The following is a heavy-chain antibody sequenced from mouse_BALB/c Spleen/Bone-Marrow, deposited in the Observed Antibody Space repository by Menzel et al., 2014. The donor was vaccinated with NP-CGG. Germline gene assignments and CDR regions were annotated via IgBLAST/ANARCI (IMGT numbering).Heavy chain of an antibody. CDR2: INPGSGGT. J-gene: IGHJ4*01. Sequence: QVQLQQSGAELVRPGTSVKVSCKASGYAFTNYLIEWVKQRPGQGLEWIGVINPGSGGTNYNEKFRGKAILTADKSSSTAYMQLSSLTSDDSAVYFCARCLTGTSALDFWGQGTSVTVSS. D-gene: IGHD4-1*01. CDR1: GYAFTNYL. CDR3: ARCLTGTSALDF. V-gene: IGHV1-54*01.